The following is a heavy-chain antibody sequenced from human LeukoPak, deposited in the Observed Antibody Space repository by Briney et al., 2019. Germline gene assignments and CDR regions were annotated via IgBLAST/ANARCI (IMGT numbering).Heavy chain of an antibody. CDR3: VRVSGTDYYYMDV. CDR2: IYNIGST. CDR1: GASISNDY. J-gene: IGHJ6*03. V-gene: IGHV4-59*01. Sequence: SETLSLTCSVSGASISNDYWSWMRQPPGKGLEWIGYIYNIGSTKYTPSLKSRVTISRDTSRNQFSLELRSVAAADTAVYYCVRVSGTDYYYMDVWGKGTTVTVSS. D-gene: IGHD1-20*01.